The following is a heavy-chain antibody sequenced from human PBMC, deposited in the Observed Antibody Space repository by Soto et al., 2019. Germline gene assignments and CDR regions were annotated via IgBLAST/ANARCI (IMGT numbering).Heavy chain of an antibody. CDR2: IYPGDSDT. D-gene: IGHD6-19*01. V-gene: IGHV5-51*01. Sequence: GESLKISCNSSGYNLYIYCIGLVRQMPGKGLEWMGIIYPGDSDTRYSPSFQGHVTISADKSLSTAYLQWSSVKASDTAIYYCTRVLYASAWYGIDYWGQGTVVTVSS. CDR1: GYNLYIYC. CDR3: TRVLYASAWYGIDY. J-gene: IGHJ4*02.